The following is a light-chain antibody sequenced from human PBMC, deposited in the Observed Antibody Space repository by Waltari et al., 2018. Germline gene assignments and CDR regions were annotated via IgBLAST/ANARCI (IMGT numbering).Light chain of an antibody. CDR3: QRYDNLPIFA. CDR2: DAS. CDR1: QAITNY. Sequence: DIQMTQSPPSLSASVGDRVTITCRVSQAITNYLNWYQQKPGKAPQLLIHDASKLETGVPSRFSGSQSGTHFTLTISSLQPEDIGTYYCQRYDNLPIFAFGPGTKVEI. J-gene: IGKJ3*01. V-gene: IGKV1-33*01.